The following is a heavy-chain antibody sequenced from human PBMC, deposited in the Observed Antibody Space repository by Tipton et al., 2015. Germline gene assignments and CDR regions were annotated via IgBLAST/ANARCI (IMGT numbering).Heavy chain of an antibody. V-gene: IGHV4-38-2*01. D-gene: IGHD3-9*01. CDR2: ISHSANT. CDR3: ACQDYDSLTRDYQTVDY. CDR1: AYSISSDYY. J-gene: IGHJ4*02. Sequence: TLSLTCAVSAYSISSDYYWGWIRQPPGKGLEWIGSISHSANTYYNPSLKSRVTMSRDTSKNQFSLKLTSVTAADTAVYYCACQDYDSLTRDYQTVDYWRQGTLVTVSS.